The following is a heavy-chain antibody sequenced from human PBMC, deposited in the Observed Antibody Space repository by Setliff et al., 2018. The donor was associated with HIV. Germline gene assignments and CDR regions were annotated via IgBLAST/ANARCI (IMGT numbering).Heavy chain of an antibody. CDR3: ARGGYSSGWSDMDV. Sequence: KSSETLSLTCTVSGGSMSSYYWSWIRQPPGKGLVWIGYIYYSGSTNYNPSLKSRVTISVDTSKNQFSLKLSSVTAADTAVYYCARGGYSSGWSDMDVWGQGTLVTV. CDR2: IYYSGST. CDR1: GGSMSSYY. J-gene: IGHJ4*02. D-gene: IGHD6-19*01. V-gene: IGHV4-59*01.